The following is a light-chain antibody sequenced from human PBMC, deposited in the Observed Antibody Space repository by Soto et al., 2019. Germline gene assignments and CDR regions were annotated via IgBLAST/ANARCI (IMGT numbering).Light chain of an antibody. CDR2: AAS. J-gene: IGKJ2*01. CDR1: QTISTY. Sequence: DIQMTQSPSSLSASVGDRVTITCRASQTISTYLNWYQQNPGKAPKLLIYAASNLQSGVPSRFSGSGSGTDFTLTINSLQPEDFATYYCQHSFKLPYTFGQGTKLDSK. CDR3: QHSFKLPYT. V-gene: IGKV1-39*01.